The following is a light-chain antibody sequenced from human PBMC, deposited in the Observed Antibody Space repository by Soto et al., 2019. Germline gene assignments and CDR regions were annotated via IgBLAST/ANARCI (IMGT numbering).Light chain of an antibody. Sequence: VVLTQSPATLSLSPGDRATLSCRASQSVSHALAWYQQKPGQAPRLLIHDASSRATGIPARFSGSGSETDFTLTISSLEPEDFAVYYCQQRGSWPPSITFGQGTRLEIK. CDR1: QSVSHA. V-gene: IGKV3-11*01. J-gene: IGKJ5*01. CDR2: DAS. CDR3: QQRGSWPPSIT.